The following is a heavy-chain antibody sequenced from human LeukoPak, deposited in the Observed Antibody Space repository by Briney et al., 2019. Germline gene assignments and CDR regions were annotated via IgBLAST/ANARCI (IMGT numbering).Heavy chain of an antibody. V-gene: IGHV4-59*08. J-gene: IGHJ5*02. Sequence: SETLSLTCDVSGGSISGYHWSWIRQVPGKGLEWIGYIYYKGITNYNPSLKSRVSISLDTSKSQFSLKLTSVIAADTAVYYCARLVAVTGTVDWFDPWGQGTVVTVSS. CDR3: ARLVAVTGTVDWFDP. D-gene: IGHD2-21*02. CDR2: IYYKGIT. CDR1: GGSISGYH.